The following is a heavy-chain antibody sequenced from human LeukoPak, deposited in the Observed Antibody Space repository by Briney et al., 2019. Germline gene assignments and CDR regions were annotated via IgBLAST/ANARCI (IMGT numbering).Heavy chain of an antibody. V-gene: IGHV4-38-2*02. J-gene: IGHJ4*02. CDR3: ASIAPDYYDFWSGYYIYFDN. CDR1: GYSISSGYY. D-gene: IGHD3-3*01. Sequence: SETLSLTCTVSGYSISSGYYWGWIRQPPGKGLEWIGSIYHSGCTYYNASLKSRVTISVDTSKNQFSLKVRSVTAADTAVYYCASIAPDYYDFWSGYYIYFDNWGQGTLVTVSS. CDR2: IYHSGCT.